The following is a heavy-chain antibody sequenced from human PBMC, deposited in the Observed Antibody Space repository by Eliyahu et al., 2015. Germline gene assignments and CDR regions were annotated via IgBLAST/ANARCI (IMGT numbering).Heavy chain of an antibody. CDR2: ISWNSGTI. CDR1: GIRFEDYA. D-gene: IGHD6-13*01. J-gene: IGHJ4*02. V-gene: IGHV3-9*01. CDR3: VKDMSGGISAAGPFDH. Sequence: EVQLVESGGGLVQPGRSLRPSCAASGIRFEDYAMHWVRQAPGKGPGWVSGISWNSGTIAYADSVKGRFTVSRDNAKNSLYLQMNSLRAEDTALYYCVKDMSGGISAAGPFDHWGQGTLVTVSS.